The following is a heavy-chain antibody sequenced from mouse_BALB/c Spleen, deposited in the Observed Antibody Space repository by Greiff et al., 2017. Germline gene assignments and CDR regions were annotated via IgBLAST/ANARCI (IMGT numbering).Heavy chain of an antibody. CDR2: ISSGGSYT. Sequence: EVKVEESGGGLVKPGGSLKLSCAASGFTFSSYTMSWVRQTPEKRLEWVATISSGGSYTYYPDSVKGRFTISRDNAKNTLYLQMSSLKSEDTAMYYCTRGDGHCGRGAMDYWGQGTSVTVSS. J-gene: IGHJ4*01. CDR3: TRGDGHCGRGAMDY. V-gene: IGHV5-6-4*01. CDR1: GFTFSSYT. D-gene: IGHD2-3*01.